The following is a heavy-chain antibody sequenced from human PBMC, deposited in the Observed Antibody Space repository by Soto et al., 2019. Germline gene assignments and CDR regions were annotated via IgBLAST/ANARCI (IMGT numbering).Heavy chain of an antibody. CDR2: ISGSGDST. CDR3: AKDSFINLRGYDSY. D-gene: IGHD5-12*01. Sequence: VQLVESGGGLVKPGGSLRLSCAASGFTFSDYYMSWIRQAPGKGLEWVSAISGSGDSTYYADSVKGRFTISRDNSKNTLYLQMSSLRAEDTAIYYCAKDSFINLRGYDSYWGQGTLVTVSS. CDR1: GFTFSDYY. V-gene: IGHV3-23*04. J-gene: IGHJ4*02.